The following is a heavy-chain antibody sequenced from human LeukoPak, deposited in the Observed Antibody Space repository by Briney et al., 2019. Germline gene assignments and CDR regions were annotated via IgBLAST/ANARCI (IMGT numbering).Heavy chain of an antibody. CDR1: GGSISSHY. V-gene: IGHV4-59*11. CDR2: IYYSGST. J-gene: IGHJ4*02. Sequence: SETLSLTCTVSGGSISSHYWSWIRQPPGKGLEWIGYIYYSGSTNYNPSLKSRVTISVDTSKNQFSLKLSSVTAADTAVYYCARVGGYSYGYVDYWGQGTLVTVSS. CDR3: ARVGGYSYGYVDY. D-gene: IGHD5-18*01.